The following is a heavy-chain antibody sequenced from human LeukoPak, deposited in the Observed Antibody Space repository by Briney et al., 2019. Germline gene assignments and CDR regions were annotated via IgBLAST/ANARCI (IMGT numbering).Heavy chain of an antibody. V-gene: IGHV3-23*01. CDR3: AKGGKYCSSTSCYTSYMDV. D-gene: IGHD2-2*01. CDR1: GFTFSSYA. J-gene: IGHJ6*03. Sequence: GGSLRLSCAASGFTFSSYAMSWVRLAPGKGLEWVSAISGSGGSTYYADSVKGRFTISRDNSKNTLYLQMNSLRAEDTAVYSCAKGGKYCSSTSCYTSYMDVWGKGTTVTVSS. CDR2: ISGSGGST.